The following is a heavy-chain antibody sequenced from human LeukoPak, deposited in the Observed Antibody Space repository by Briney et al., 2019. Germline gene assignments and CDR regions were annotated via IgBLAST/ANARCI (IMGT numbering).Heavy chain of an antibody. D-gene: IGHD2-21*02. CDR3: ARVPVVTAIHFDY. J-gene: IGHJ4*02. Sequence: ASVKVSCKASGYTFTGYYMHWVRQAPGQGLEWRGWINPNSGGTNYAQKFQGRVTMTRDTSISTAYMELSRLRSDDAAVYYCARVPVVTAIHFDYWGQGTLVTVSS. CDR2: INPNSGGT. CDR1: GYTFTGYY. V-gene: IGHV1-2*02.